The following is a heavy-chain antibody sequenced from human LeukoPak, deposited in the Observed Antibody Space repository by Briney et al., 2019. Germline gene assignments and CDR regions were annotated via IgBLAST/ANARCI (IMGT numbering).Heavy chain of an antibody. CDR1: GASVTDYY. Sequence: SETLSLTCTVSGASVTDYYWSWIRQTPRKGLEWISYIHHSGNSDYNPSLRSRVTTSLDTSKNQFSLNLISVTAADTAVYYCTRGHWGLQSWSQGTLVTVSS. CDR2: IHHSGNS. J-gene: IGHJ5*02. V-gene: IGHV4-59*02. D-gene: IGHD7-27*01. CDR3: TRGHWGLQS.